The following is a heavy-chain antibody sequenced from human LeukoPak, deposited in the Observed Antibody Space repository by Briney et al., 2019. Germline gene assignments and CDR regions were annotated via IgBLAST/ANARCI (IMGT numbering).Heavy chain of an antibody. V-gene: IGHV3-48*04. D-gene: IGHD1-26*01. CDR1: GFTFSSYS. CDR2: ISSSSSTI. Sequence: GGSLRLSCAASGFTFSSYSMNWVRQAPGKGLEWVSYISSSSSTIYYADSVKGRFTISRDNAKNSLYLQMNSLRAEDTAVYYCARTPVGATGGSGWNWGQGTLVTVSS. CDR3: ARTPVGATGGSGWN. J-gene: IGHJ4*02.